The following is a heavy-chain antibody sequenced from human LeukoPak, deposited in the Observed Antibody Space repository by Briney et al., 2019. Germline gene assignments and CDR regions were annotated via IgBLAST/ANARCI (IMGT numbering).Heavy chain of an antibody. V-gene: IGHV1-2*02. CDR3: AISYGDYGPFYYYYYMDV. CDR2: INPNSGGT. Sequence: ASVKVSSKASGYTFTAYYMHWVRQAPGQGLEWMGWINPNSGGTNYAQKFQGRVTMTRDTSVSTAYMELSRLRSDDTAVYYCAISYGDYGPFYYYYYMDVWGKGTTVTVSS. CDR1: GYTFTAYY. D-gene: IGHD4-17*01. J-gene: IGHJ6*03.